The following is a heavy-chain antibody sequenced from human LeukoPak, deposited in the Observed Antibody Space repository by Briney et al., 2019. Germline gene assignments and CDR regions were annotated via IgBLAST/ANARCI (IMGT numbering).Heavy chain of an antibody. V-gene: IGHV4-38-2*02. CDR2: IYHSGST. CDR1: GYSISSGYY. J-gene: IGHJ6*03. Sequence: SETLSLTCTVSGYSISSGYYWGWIRQPPGKGLEWIGSIYHSGSTYYNLSLKSRVTISLDTSKNQFSLKLSSVTAADTAVYYCARGAYYYYYMDVWGKGTTVTVSS. CDR3: ARGAYYYYYMDV.